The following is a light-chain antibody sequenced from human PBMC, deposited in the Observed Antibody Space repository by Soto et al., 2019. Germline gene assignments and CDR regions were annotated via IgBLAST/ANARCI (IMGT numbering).Light chain of an antibody. Sequence: IRMTQSPSSLSASVGDRVNITCRPSQSISNYLNWYQQKPGKAPKLLIYAASSFQSGVPSRFSGSGSGTDFTLTISSLQPEDFATYYCQQSYSTPRTFGQGTKVDIK. V-gene: IGKV1-39*01. CDR3: QQSYSTPRT. CDR1: QSISNY. CDR2: AAS. J-gene: IGKJ1*01.